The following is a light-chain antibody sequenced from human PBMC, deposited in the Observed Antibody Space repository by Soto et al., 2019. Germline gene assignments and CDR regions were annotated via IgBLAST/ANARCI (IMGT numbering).Light chain of an antibody. J-gene: IGKJ2*01. CDR3: QQRKSWPPVPYT. CDR2: DAS. Sequence: EIVLTQSPATLSLSPGERATLSCRTSQSVDIYLAWYQQKPGQPPRLLIYDASNRATGIPARFNGSGSGTDFTRSISSLEPEDFAFYYCQQRKSWPPVPYTFGQGTKLEIK. V-gene: IGKV3-11*01. CDR1: QSVDIY.